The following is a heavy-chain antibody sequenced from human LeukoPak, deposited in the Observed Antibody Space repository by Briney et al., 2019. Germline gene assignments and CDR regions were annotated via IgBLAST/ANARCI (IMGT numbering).Heavy chain of an antibody. CDR1: GGSISNSFYY. CDR2: IYYSGST. Sequence: PSETLSLTCTVSGGSISNSFYYWGWVRQPPGKGLEWIGSIYYSGSTNYNPSLKSRVTISVDTSKNQFSLKLSSVTAADTAVYYCARGGTHYYDSSGLDYGGQGTLVTVSA. J-gene: IGHJ4*02. D-gene: IGHD3-22*01. CDR3: ARGGTHYYDSSGLDY. V-gene: IGHV4-39*07.